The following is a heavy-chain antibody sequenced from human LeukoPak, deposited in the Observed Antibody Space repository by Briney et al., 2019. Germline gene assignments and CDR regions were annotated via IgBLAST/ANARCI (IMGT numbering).Heavy chain of an antibody. V-gene: IGHV3-11*04. CDR3: ARELRFLEWLDY. D-gene: IGHD3-3*01. J-gene: IGHJ4*02. CDR2: ISSSGSTI. Sequence: GGSLRLSCAASGFTFSDHYMSWIRQAPGKGLEWVSYISSSGSTIYYADSVKGRFTISRDNAKNSLYLQMNSLRDEDTAVYYRARELRFLEWLDYWGQGTLVTVSS. CDR1: GFTFSDHY.